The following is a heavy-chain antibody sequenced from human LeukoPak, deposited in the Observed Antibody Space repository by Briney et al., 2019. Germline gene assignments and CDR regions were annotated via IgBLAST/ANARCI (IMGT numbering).Heavy chain of an antibody. CDR1: GGTFSRYA. V-gene: IGHV1-69*13. CDR3: ARGYDILTGYFDY. D-gene: IGHD3-9*01. J-gene: IGHJ4*02. CDR2: IIPIFGTP. Sequence: SVKVSCKASGGTFSRYAISWVRQAPGRGPEWMGGIIPIFGTPKYAQKFQGRVTIIADESTSTAYMELSSLRSEDTAVYYCARGYDILTGYFDYWGQGTLVTVSS.